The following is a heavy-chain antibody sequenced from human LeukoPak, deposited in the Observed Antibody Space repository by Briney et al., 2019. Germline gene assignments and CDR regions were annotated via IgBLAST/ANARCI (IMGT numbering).Heavy chain of an antibody. D-gene: IGHD3-3*01. J-gene: IGHJ4*02. CDR2: ISGSGGRT. CDR3: ATTTATRTFYDFWSGYYYFDY. V-gene: IGHV3-23*01. CDR1: GFTFSSYA. Sequence: GGSLRLSCAASGFTFSSYAMSWVRQAPGKGLEWVSAISGSGGRTYYADSVKGRFTISRDNSKNTLYLQMNSLRAEDTAVYYCATTTATRTFYDFWSGYYYFDYWGQGTLVTVSS.